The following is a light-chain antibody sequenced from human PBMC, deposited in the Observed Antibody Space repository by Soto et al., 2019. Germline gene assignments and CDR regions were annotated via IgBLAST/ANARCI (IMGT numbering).Light chain of an antibody. V-gene: IGKV1-33*01. CDR1: QDINIY. CDR3: QQYDIPPIT. Sequence: DIQMTQSPSSLSASVGDRVTITCQATQDINIYLNWYQQKPGKAPNLLIYDASNLEIGVPSRFSGSGSGTHFTFTISSLQTEDIGTYYCQQYDIPPITFGRGTRLEIK. CDR2: DAS. J-gene: IGKJ5*01.